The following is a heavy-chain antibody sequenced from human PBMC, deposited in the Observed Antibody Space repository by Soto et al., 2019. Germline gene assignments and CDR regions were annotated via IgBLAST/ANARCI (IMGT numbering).Heavy chain of an antibody. CDR2: IKEDGSEE. J-gene: IGHJ4*02. V-gene: IGHV3-7*04. CDR1: GFSFGTYW. CDR3: ARGEGCGGGSCFSIWSY. Sequence: EVQLVESGGGLVQPGGSLRLSCAASGFSFGTYWISWVRQAPGKGLEWVANIKEDGSEEYYVDSVKGRFTISRDNAKNSLYLQMNSLRAEDTAMYYCARGEGCGGGSCFSIWSYWGQGTLVTVSP. D-gene: IGHD2-15*01.